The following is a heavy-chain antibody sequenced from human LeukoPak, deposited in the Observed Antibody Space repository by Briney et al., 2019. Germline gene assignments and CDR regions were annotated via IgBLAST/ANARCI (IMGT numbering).Heavy chain of an antibody. CDR1: GFTFSSYA. Sequence: GGSLRLSCAGSGFTFSSYAMSWVRQAPGKGLEWVSAISSSGDTTYYADSVRGRFAISRDSSMNTLYLQMNSLRADDTAVYYCAKGSTKGYTYEVVKYYFDYWGHGTLVTVSS. CDR3: AKGSTKGYTYEVVKYYFDY. D-gene: IGHD5-18*01. J-gene: IGHJ4*01. V-gene: IGHV3-23*01. CDR2: ISSSGDTT.